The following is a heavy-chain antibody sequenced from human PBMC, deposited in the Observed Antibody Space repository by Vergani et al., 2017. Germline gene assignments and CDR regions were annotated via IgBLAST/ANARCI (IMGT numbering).Heavy chain of an antibody. CDR3: ARIKTYCGGDCYPYWYFDL. Sequence: QVQLQESGPGLVKPSETLSLTCTVSGGSISSYYWSWIRQHPGKGLEWIGYIYYSGSTNYNPSLKSRVTISVDTSKNQFSLKLSSVTAADTAVYYCARIKTYCGGDCYPYWYFDLWGRGTLVTVSS. CDR2: IYYSGST. J-gene: IGHJ2*01. V-gene: IGHV4-59*01. D-gene: IGHD2-21*01. CDR1: GGSISSYY.